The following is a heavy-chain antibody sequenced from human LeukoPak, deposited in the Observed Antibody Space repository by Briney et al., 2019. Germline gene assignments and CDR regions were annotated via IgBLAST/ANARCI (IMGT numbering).Heavy chain of an antibody. CDR2: IYYSGST. CDR3: ASTLTGYSSGWVDY. CDR1: GGSITSSNYY. Sequence: SETLSLTCTVSGGSITSSNYYWGWIRQPPGKGLEWIGSIYYSGSTYYNPSLKSRVTISVDTSKNQFSLKLSSVTAADTAVYYCASTLTGYSSGWVDYWGQGTLVTVSS. J-gene: IGHJ4*02. V-gene: IGHV4-39*01. D-gene: IGHD6-19*01.